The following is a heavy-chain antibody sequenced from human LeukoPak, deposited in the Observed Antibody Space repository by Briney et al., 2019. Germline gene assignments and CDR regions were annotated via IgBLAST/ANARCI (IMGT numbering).Heavy chain of an antibody. CDR3: ARDRRYCSGGSCYFPPR. V-gene: IGHV3-48*03. CDR2: ISSSGSTT. J-gene: IGHJ4*02. CDR1: GFTFSSYE. D-gene: IGHD2-15*01. Sequence: PGRSLRLSCAASGFTFSSYEMNWVRQAPGKGLEWVSYISSSGSTTYYADSVKGRFTISRDKAKNSLYLQMNSLRAEDTAVYYCARDRRYCSGGSCYFPPRWGQGTMVTVSS.